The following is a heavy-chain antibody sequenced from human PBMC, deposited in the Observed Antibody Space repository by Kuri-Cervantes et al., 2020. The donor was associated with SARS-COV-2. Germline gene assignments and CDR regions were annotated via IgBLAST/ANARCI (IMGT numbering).Heavy chain of an antibody. CDR2: ISSSSSCI. CDR3: ARADLSDFAFDI. CDR1: GFTFSSYS. D-gene: IGHD2-21*01. V-gene: IGHV3-21*01. J-gene: IGHJ3*02. Sequence: GGSLRLSCAASGFTFSSYSMNWVRQAPGKGLEWVSYISSSSSCIYYADSLKGRFTISRDNAKNSLYLQMNSLRAEDTAVYYCARADLSDFAFDIWGQGTMVTVSS.